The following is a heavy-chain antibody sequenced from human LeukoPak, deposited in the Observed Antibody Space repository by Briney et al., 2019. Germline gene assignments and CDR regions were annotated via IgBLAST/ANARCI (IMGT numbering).Heavy chain of an antibody. CDR1: GFTFSSYW. CDR2: INSDGSST. J-gene: IGHJ4*02. D-gene: IGHD3-3*01. Sequence: GGSLRLSCAASGFTFSSYWMHWVRQAPGKGLVWVSRINSDGSSTSYADSVKGRFTISRDNAKNTLYLQMNSLRAEDTAEYYCARDGAYYDFWSGYSYYFDYWGQGTLVTVSS. CDR3: ARDGAYYDFWSGYSYYFDY. V-gene: IGHV3-74*01.